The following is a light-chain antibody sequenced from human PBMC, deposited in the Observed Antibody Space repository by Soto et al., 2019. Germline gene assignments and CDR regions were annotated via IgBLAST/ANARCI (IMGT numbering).Light chain of an antibody. V-gene: IGKV1-33*01. CDR1: QDITNY. J-gene: IGKJ2*02. CDR2: DAS. Sequence: IQMTQSPSSLSASVGDRVTITCQASQDITNYLIWYQQKPGKAPKLLIYDASSLGTGVSSRFSGSGSVTHITLTISSLQPEYIATYYCQQVDSVPCTFGQGTKLEIK. CDR3: QQVDSVPCT.